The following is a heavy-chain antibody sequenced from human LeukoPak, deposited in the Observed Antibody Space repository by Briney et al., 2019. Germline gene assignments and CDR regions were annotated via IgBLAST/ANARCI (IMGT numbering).Heavy chain of an antibody. D-gene: IGHD2-21*02. CDR3: ATPAYCGGDCYLDSDAFDI. CDR2: IIPIFGTE. V-gene: IGHV1-69*05. J-gene: IGHJ3*02. Sequence: SVKVSCKACGGTFSSYAISWVRQAPGQGLEWMGGIIPIFGTENYAQRSQGRVTITTDESTSTAYMELSSLRSEDTAVYYCATPAYCGGDCYLDSDAFDIWGQGTMVTVSS. CDR1: GGTFSSYA.